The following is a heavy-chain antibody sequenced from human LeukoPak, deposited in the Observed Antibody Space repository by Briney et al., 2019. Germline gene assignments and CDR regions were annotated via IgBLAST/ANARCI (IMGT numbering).Heavy chain of an antibody. Sequence: GESPKISCKGSGYSFTSYWIGWVRQMPGKGLEWMGIIYPGDSDTRYSPSFQGQVTISADKSISTAYLQWSSLKASDTAMYYCARLRVGVPRYCTNGVCPEVGAFDIWGQGTMVTVSS. CDR3: ARLRVGVPRYCTNGVCPEVGAFDI. CDR1: GYSFTSYW. J-gene: IGHJ3*02. D-gene: IGHD2-8*01. V-gene: IGHV5-51*01. CDR2: IYPGDSDT.